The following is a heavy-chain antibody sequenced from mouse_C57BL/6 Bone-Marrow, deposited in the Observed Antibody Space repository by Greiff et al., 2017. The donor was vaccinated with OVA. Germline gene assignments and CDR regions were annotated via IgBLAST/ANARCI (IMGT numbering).Heavy chain of an antibody. CDR3: ARGGGYDGYPPGY. CDR1: GYTFTSYW. CDR2: IDPSDSYT. Sequence: QVQLQQPGAELVMPGASVKLSCKASGYTFTSYWMHWVKQRPGQGLAWIGEIDPSDSYTNYNQKFKGKSTLTVDKSSSTAYMQLSSLTSEDSAVDYCARGGGYDGYPPGYWGQGTTLTVSS. D-gene: IGHD2-3*01. J-gene: IGHJ2*01. V-gene: IGHV1-69*01.